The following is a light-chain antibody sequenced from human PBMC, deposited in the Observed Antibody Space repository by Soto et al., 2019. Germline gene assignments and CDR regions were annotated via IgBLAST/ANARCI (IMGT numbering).Light chain of an antibody. CDR2: AAS. J-gene: IGKJ5*01. CDR1: ESVGSTY. Sequence: IVLTQCPGPVSLSPVDIATLSCRASESVGSTYVAWYQQKPGQAPRLLIYAASTRATGISDRFSGSGSGTDFTLVISRLDPDDFAVYYCQHNGRSFGQGTRLEIK. CDR3: QHNGRS. V-gene: IGKV3-20*01.